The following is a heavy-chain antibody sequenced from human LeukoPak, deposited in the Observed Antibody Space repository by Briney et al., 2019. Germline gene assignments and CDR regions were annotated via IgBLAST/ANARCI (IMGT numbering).Heavy chain of an antibody. D-gene: IGHD6-6*01. CDR1: GFTFSSYA. Sequence: PGGSLRLSCAASGFTFSSYAMSWIRQPPGQGLEWIGEINHSGSTNYNPSLKSRVTISVDTSKNQFSLKLSSVTAADTAVYYCARARLGQLVRYYYYYYMDVWGKGTTVTVSS. J-gene: IGHJ6*03. V-gene: IGHV4-34*01. CDR2: INHSGST. CDR3: ARARLGQLVRYYYYYYMDV.